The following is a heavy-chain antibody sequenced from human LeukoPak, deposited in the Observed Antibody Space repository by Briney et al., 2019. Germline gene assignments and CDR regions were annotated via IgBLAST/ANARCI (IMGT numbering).Heavy chain of an antibody. CDR3: ARVDGSPDY. CDR1: GYTFTSYG. V-gene: IGHV1-8*03. J-gene: IGHJ4*02. CDR2: INPDSGDT. Sequence: ASVKVSCKASGYTFTSYGISWVRQAPGQGLEWMGWINPDSGDTNYAQKFQGRVTITRDTSISTAYMELSSLRSEDTAVYYCARVDGSPDYWGQGTLVTVSS. D-gene: IGHD2-15*01.